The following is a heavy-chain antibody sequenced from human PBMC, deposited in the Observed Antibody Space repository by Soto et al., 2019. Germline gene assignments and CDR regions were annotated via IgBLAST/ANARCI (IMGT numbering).Heavy chain of an antibody. CDR1: GGSISSSSYY. CDR2: IYYSGST. J-gene: IGHJ4*02. D-gene: IGHD6-13*01. Sequence: SETLSLTCTVSGGSISSSSYYWGWIRQPPGKGLEWIGSIYYSGSTYYNPSLKSRVTISVDTSKNQFSLKLSSVTAADTAVYYCARFHLSSYYFDYWGQGTLVTVSS. CDR3: ARFHLSSYYFDY. V-gene: IGHV4-39*01.